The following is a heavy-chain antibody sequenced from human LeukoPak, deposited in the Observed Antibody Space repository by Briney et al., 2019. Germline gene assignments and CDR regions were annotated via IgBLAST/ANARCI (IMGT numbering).Heavy chain of an antibody. D-gene: IGHD5-12*01. CDR1: GFTFRNYG. V-gene: IGHV3-30*02. Sequence: GGSLRLSCAAYGFTFRNYGIHWIRQAPGKGLEWVAFVRYDSTNKDYADSVKGRFTISRDNFKNTLDLPMNSLRPEETAVYHCAKDEATIGYSYYYMDVWGKGTMVTISS. CDR3: AKDEATIGYSYYYMDV. CDR2: VRYDSTNK. J-gene: IGHJ6*03.